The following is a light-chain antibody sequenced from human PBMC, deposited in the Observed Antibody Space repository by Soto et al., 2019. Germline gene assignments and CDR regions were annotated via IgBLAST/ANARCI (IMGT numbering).Light chain of an antibody. CDR2: DAS. Sequence: DIQMTQSPSSLSASVGDRVTITCQASQDIRDCLNWYQQKPGKAPTLLIYDASNLETGVPSRFSGSGSGTDFTFTISSLQPEDIATYYCQQYDNLPLTFGGGTKVEIK. J-gene: IGKJ4*01. V-gene: IGKV1-33*01. CDR1: QDIRDC. CDR3: QQYDNLPLT.